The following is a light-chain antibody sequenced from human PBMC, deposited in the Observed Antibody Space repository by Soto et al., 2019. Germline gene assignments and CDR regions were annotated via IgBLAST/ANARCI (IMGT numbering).Light chain of an antibody. V-gene: IGLV2-23*01. CDR2: EGN. Sequence: QSALTQPASVSGSPGQSITISCTGTNSNVGNYKLVSWYQQRPGKAPKLIIYEGNKRPSGISDRFSGSKSGSTASLTISGLQAEDESDYYCCSYAGDTTYVFGTGTKVTVL. CDR1: NSNVGNYKL. CDR3: CSYAGDTTYV. J-gene: IGLJ1*01.